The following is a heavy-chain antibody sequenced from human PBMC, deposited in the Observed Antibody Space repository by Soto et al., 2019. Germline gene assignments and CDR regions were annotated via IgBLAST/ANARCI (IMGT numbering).Heavy chain of an antibody. J-gene: IGHJ4*02. CDR1: VFNFNNYG. CDR2: VSKSDYT. D-gene: IGHD2-2*01. V-gene: IGHV3-21*01. Sequence: WGSLRLSSEFSVFNFNNYGINRVRQAPGKGLDLVSSVSKSDYTYYSDSVKGRFTISRDNAKNSVSLQMNTLRAEDTAVYYCAREDSIIIPAVSDFWGQGTMVTVSS. CDR3: AREDSIIIPAVSDF.